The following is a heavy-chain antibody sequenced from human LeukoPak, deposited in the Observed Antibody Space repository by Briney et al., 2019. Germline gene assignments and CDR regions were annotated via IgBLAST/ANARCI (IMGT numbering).Heavy chain of an antibody. CDR1: GFTFSSYG. CDR2: ISSSSSYI. J-gene: IGHJ4*02. CDR3: ARASDGYYFN. Sequence: PGGSLRLSCAASGFTFSSYGMSWVRQAPGKGLEWVSSISSSSSYIYYADSVKGRFTISRDNAKGSLYLQMNSLRAEDTAVYYCARASDGYYFNWGQGTLVTVSS. D-gene: IGHD3-22*01. V-gene: IGHV3-21*01.